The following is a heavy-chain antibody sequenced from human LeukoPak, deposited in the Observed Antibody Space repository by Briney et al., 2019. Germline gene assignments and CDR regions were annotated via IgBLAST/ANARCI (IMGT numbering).Heavy chain of an antibody. J-gene: IGHJ4*02. Sequence: PSETLSLTCAVSGYSISSACYWGWIRQPPGKGLEWVSSISSSSSYIYYADSVKGRFTISRDNAKNSLYLQMNSLRAEDTAVYYCARGWTPMIAIGAVYFDYWGQGTLVTVSS. D-gene: IGHD2-21*01. CDR2: ISSSSSYI. V-gene: IGHV3-21*01. CDR3: ARGWTPMIAIGAVYFDY. CDR1: GYSISSAC.